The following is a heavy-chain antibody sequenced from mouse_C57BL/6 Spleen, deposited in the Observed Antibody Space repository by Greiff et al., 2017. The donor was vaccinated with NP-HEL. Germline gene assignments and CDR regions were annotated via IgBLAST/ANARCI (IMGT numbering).Heavy chain of an antibody. Sequence: VQLQQSGAELVKPGASVKLSCKASGYTFTSYWMHWVKQRPGRGLEWIGRIDPNSGGTKYNEKFTSKATLTVDKPSSTAYMQLSSLTSEDSEVYYCARDGYDAVAWFAYWGQGTLVTVSA. J-gene: IGHJ3*01. CDR3: ARDGYDAVAWFAY. V-gene: IGHV1-72*01. CDR1: GYTFTSYW. CDR2: IDPNSGGT. D-gene: IGHD2-2*01.